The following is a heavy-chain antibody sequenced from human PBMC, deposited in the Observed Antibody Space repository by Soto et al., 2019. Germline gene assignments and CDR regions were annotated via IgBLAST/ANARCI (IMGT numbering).Heavy chain of an antibody. J-gene: IGHJ5*01. V-gene: IGHV4-30-4*01. CDR3: ARGRYCLTGRCFPNWFDS. Sequence: TLSLTCSVSGDSISTVDYFWAWIRQPPGQALEYIGYIYKSTTTYYNPSFESRVAISLDTSKSQFSLNVTSVTAADTAVYFCARGRYCLTGRCFPNWFDSWGQGTLVTVSS. CDR2: IYKSTTT. D-gene: IGHD2-15*01. CDR1: GDSISTVDYF.